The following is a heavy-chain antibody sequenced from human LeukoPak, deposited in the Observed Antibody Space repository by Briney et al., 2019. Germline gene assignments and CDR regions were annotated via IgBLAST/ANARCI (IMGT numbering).Heavy chain of an antibody. D-gene: IGHD3-22*01. CDR1: GVSFSGYD. CDR2: INHSGST. V-gene: IGHV4-34*01. Sequence: PSETLSLTCAVYGVSFSGYDWSWIRQPPGKGLEWIGEINHSGSTNYNPSLKSRVTISGDTSKNQFSLKLSSVTAADTAVYYCASCSRRSDSSGYYHLYYYGMDVWGQGTTVTVSS. CDR3: ASCSRRSDSSGYYHLYYYGMDV. J-gene: IGHJ6*02.